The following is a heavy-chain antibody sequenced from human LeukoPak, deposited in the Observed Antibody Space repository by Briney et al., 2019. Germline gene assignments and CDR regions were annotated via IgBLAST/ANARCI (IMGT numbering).Heavy chain of an antibody. V-gene: IGHV3-30*02. CDR1: GFTFSSYW. CDR3: AKDRDGYKDEKETKTYYFDF. CDR2: IRYDGSNK. Sequence: GGSLRLSCAASGFTFSSYWMHWVRQAPGKGLEWVAFIRYDGSNKDYADSVKGRFTISRDNSKNTLHLHLNSLRAEDTALYYCAKDRDGYKDEKETKTYYFDFWGQGTLVTVSS. D-gene: IGHD5-24*01. J-gene: IGHJ4*02.